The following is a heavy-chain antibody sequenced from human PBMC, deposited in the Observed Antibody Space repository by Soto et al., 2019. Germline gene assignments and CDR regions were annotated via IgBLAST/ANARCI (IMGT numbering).Heavy chain of an antibody. CDR3: ARSVTDTLYYFDY. V-gene: IGHV3-30-3*01. J-gene: IGHJ4*02. D-gene: IGHD6-19*01. Sequence: GGSLRLSCTASGFTFSSYDMHWVRQAPGKGLEWVALISYDGSNKYNADSVKGRFTISRDNSKNTLYVQMNSLRAEDAAVYYCARSVTDTLYYFDYWGQGTLVTVSS. CDR2: ISYDGSNK. CDR1: GFTFSSYD.